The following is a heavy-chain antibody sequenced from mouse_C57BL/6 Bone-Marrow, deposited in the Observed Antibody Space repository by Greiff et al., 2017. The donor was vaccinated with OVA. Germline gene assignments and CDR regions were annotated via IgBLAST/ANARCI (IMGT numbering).Heavy chain of an antibody. V-gene: IGHV3-1*01. CDR2: ISYSGST. J-gene: IGHJ1*03. CDR1: GYSITSGYD. CDR3: ARRGYDYDGYWYFDV. D-gene: IGHD2-4*01. Sequence: EVQLQESGPGMVKPSQSLSLTCTVTGYSITSGYDWHWIRHFPGNKLEWMGYISYSGSTNYNPSLKSRISITHDTSKNHFFLKLNSVTTEDTATYYCARRGYDYDGYWYFDVWGTGTTVTVSS.